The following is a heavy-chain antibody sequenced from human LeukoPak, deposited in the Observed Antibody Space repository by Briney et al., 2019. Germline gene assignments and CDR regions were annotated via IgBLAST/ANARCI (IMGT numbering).Heavy chain of an antibody. V-gene: IGHV3-21*01. D-gene: IGHD3-9*01. Sequence: GGSLRLSCAASGFTFSFYSMNWVRQAPGKGLEWVSTIGSSSNYIYYADSVKGRFTISRDNAKNSLYLQMNSLRDEDTAVYYCARDRYYDILTGYLDWGQGTLVTVSS. CDR1: GFTFSFYS. J-gene: IGHJ4*02. CDR2: IGSSSNYI. CDR3: ARDRYYDILTGYLD.